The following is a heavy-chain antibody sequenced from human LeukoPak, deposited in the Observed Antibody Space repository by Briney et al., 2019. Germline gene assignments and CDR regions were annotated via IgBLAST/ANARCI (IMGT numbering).Heavy chain of an antibody. CDR1: GFTLSAYW. Sequence: GGSLRLSCAASGFTLSAYWMHWVRQAPGKGLMWVSRIEGDGNRITYADSVKGRFTISRDNAKNTLYLQMNSLRAEDTAVYYCASGYSSSWINDYWGQGTLVTVSS. V-gene: IGHV3-74*01. J-gene: IGHJ4*02. CDR2: IEGDGNRI. D-gene: IGHD6-13*01. CDR3: ASGYSSSWINDY.